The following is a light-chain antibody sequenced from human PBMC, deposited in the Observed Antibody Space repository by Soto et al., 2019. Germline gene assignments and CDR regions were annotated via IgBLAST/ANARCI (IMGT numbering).Light chain of an antibody. CDR1: KNDIGVYDF. V-gene: IGLV2-8*01. J-gene: IGLJ1*01. Sequence: QSALTQPPSASGSPGQSVTISCTGIKNDIGVYDFVSWYQHHPGKAPRLIIYEVVQRPSGVPDRFSGSKSGNTASLTVSGLQAADEADYYCAAWDDSLNPRYVFGTATKLTVL. CDR2: EVV. CDR3: AAWDDSLNPRYV.